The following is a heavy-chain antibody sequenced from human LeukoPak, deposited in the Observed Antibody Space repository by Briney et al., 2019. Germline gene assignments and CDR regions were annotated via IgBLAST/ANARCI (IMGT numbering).Heavy chain of an antibody. CDR3: AREDLGDYYDSSGYLDY. J-gene: IGHJ4*02. Sequence: PGGSLRLSCAASGFTFSSYGMHWVRQAPGKGLEWVAVIWYDGSNKYYAGSVKGRFTISRGNSKNTLYLQMNSLRAEDTAVYYCAREDLGDYYDSSGYLDYWGQGTLVTVSS. CDR2: IWYDGSNK. CDR1: GFTFSSYG. V-gene: IGHV3-33*01. D-gene: IGHD3-22*01.